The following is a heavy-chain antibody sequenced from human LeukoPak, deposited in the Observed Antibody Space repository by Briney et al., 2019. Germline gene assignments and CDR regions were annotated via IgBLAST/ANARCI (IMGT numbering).Heavy chain of an antibody. D-gene: IGHD3-22*01. J-gene: IGHJ4*02. Sequence: PGGSLRLSCAASGFTFSYYAMSWVRQAPGKGLEWVSAISFSGSGSSPYYADSVKGRFTISRDNSKNTLYLQMNSLRAEDTAVYYCARERGDSSGRYFDYWGQGTLVTVSS. CDR1: GFTFSYYA. CDR2: ISFSGSGSSP. V-gene: IGHV3-23*01. CDR3: ARERGDSSGRYFDY.